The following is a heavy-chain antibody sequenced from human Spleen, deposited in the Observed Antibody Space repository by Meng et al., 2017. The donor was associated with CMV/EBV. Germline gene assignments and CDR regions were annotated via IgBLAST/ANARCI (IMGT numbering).Heavy chain of an antibody. Sequence: GESLKISCKASGYTFTGYYMHWVRQAPGQGLEWMGWINPNSGGTNYAQKFQGRVTMTRDTSISTAYMELSRLRSDDTAVYYCARVPVWELHFDYWGQGTLVTVSS. CDR3: ARVPVWELHFDY. V-gene: IGHV1-2*02. CDR1: GYTFTGYY. D-gene: IGHD1-26*01. J-gene: IGHJ4*02. CDR2: INPNSGGT.